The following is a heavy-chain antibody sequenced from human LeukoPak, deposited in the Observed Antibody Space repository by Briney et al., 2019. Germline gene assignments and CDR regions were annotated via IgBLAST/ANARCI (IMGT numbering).Heavy chain of an antibody. V-gene: IGHV3-23*01. CDR3: AKWIYYDFWSGYGLDY. Sequence: GGSLRLSCAASGFTFSSYAMSWVRQAPGKGLEWVSAISGSGGSSYYADSVKGRFTISRDNSKNTLYLQMNSLRAEDTAVYYCAKWIYYDFWSGYGLDYWGQGTLVTVSS. CDR2: ISGSGGSS. CDR1: GFTFSSYA. J-gene: IGHJ4*02. D-gene: IGHD3-3*01.